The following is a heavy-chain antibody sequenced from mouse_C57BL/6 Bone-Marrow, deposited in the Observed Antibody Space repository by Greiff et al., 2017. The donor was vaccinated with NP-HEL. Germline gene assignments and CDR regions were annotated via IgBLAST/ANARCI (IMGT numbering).Heavy chain of an antibody. D-gene: IGHD3-2*02. J-gene: IGHJ4*01. CDR2: IWSGGST. Sequence: QVQLQQSGPGLVQPSQSLSITCTVSGFSLTSYGVHWVRQSPGKGLEWLGVIWSGGSTDYNAAFISRLSISKDNSKSQVFFKMNSLQADDTAIYYCARVPAQATSGHYYAMDYWGQGTSVTVSS. CDR3: ARVPAQATSGHYYAMDY. CDR1: GFSLTSYG. V-gene: IGHV2-2*01.